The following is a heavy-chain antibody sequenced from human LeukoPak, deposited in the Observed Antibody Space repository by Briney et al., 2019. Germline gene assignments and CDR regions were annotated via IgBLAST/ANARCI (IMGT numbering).Heavy chain of an antibody. CDR2: ISGSGDST. Sequence: GGSLRLSCAASGFTFSSYAMTWVRQAPGKGLEWVSAISGSGDSTYYADSVKGRFTISRDQANNTLYLQMNTLRDEDTAVYYCARGPRYSFYWGQGTLVSVSS. CDR3: ARGPRYSFY. D-gene: IGHD6-13*01. CDR1: GFTFSSYA. J-gene: IGHJ4*02. V-gene: IGHV3-23*01.